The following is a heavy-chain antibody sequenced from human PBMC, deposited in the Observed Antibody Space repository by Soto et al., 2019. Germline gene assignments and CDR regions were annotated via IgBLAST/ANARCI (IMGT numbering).Heavy chain of an antibody. D-gene: IGHD3-22*01. CDR2: ISAYNGNT. V-gene: IGHV1-18*01. Sequence: ASVKVSCKASGYTFTNFGISWVRQAPGQGLEWMGWISAYNGNTNYAQNFQGRVTITRDTSASTAYMELSSLRSEDTAVYYCARGSGYYYWDDYWGQGTLVTVSS. CDR1: GYTFTNFG. CDR3: ARGSGYYYWDDY. J-gene: IGHJ4*02.